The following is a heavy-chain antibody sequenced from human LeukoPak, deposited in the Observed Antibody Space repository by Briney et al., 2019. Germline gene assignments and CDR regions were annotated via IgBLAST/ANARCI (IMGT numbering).Heavy chain of an antibody. V-gene: IGHV3-9*01. CDR1: GFTFDDYA. CDR2: ISWNSGSI. CDR3: AKDSYGSVRSGYFDY. Sequence: PGRSLRLSCAASGFTFDDYAMHWVRQAPGKGPEWVSGISWNSGSIAYADSVKGRFTISRDNARNSLYLQMNSLRAEDTALYYCAKDSYGSVRSGYFDYWGQGTLVTVSS. J-gene: IGHJ4*02. D-gene: IGHD3-10*01.